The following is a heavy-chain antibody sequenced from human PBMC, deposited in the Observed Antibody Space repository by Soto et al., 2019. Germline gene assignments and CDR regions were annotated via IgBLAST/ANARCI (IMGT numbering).Heavy chain of an antibody. V-gene: IGHV4-31*03. Sequence: QVQLQESGPGLVKPSQTLSLTCTVSGGSISSGGYYWSWIRQHPGKGLEWIGYIYYSGSTYYNPSLKSRGTRSVDTSKNQFSLNLSSVTAADTAVYYCAREGGIVGATAADYWGQGTLVTVSS. J-gene: IGHJ4*02. CDR1: GGSISSGGYY. CDR3: AREGGIVGATAADY. D-gene: IGHD1-26*01. CDR2: IYYSGST.